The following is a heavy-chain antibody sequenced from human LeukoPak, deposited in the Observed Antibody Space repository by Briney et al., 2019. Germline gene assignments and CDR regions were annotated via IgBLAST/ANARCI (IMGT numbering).Heavy chain of an antibody. Sequence: SETLSLTCAVYGGSFSGYYWSWIRQPPGKGLEWIGEINHSGSTNYNLSLKSRVTISVDTSKNQFSLKLSSVTDADSAVYYCARVRSYYYDSSGYYPDAFGVWGQGTVVTVSS. J-gene: IGHJ3*01. CDR2: INHSGST. CDR3: ARVRSYYYDSSGYYPDAFGV. CDR1: GGSFSGYY. D-gene: IGHD3-22*01. V-gene: IGHV4-34*01.